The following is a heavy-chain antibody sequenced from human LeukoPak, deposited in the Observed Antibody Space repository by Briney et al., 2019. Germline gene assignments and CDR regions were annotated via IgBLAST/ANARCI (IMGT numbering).Heavy chain of an antibody. CDR2: IYSDDSDT. CDR1: GYSFTSYW. Sequence: GESLKISCKGSGYSFTSYWIGWVRQMPGKGLEWMGIIYSDDSDTTYSPSFQGQVTISADKSISTAYLQWSSLKASDTARYYCARRSSIAVPLFDYWGQGTLVTVSS. V-gene: IGHV5-51*01. J-gene: IGHJ4*02. D-gene: IGHD3-10*01. CDR3: ARRSSIAVPLFDY.